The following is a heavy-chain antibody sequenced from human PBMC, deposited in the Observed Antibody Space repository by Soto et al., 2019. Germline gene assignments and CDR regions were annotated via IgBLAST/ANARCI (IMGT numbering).Heavy chain of an antibody. CDR2: ISAYNGNT. V-gene: IGHV1-18*01. CDR3: ARAPAKWYDSSGYLTV. D-gene: IGHD3-22*01. J-gene: IGHJ6*02. CDR1: GYTFTSYG. Sequence: QVQLVQSGAEVKKPGASVKVSCKASGYTFTSYGISWVRQAPGQGLEWMGWISAYNGNTNYAQKLQGRVTMTTDTSTSTAYMELRSLRSDDTSVFYCARAPAKWYDSSGYLTVWGQGTTVTVSS.